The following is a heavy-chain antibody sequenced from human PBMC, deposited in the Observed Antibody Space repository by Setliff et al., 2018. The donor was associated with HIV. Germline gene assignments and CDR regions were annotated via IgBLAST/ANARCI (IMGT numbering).Heavy chain of an antibody. Sequence: SVKVSCKASGGTFSSYAISWVRQAPGQGLEWMGGIIPIFGIANYAQKFQGRVTITADKSTSTAYMELSSLRSEDTAVYYCARVRQVSDYGDYDYYFDYWGQGALVTVSS. CDR2: IIPIFGIA. CDR3: ARVRQVSDYGDYDYYFDY. J-gene: IGHJ4*02. CDR1: GGTFSSYA. D-gene: IGHD4-17*01. V-gene: IGHV1-69*10.